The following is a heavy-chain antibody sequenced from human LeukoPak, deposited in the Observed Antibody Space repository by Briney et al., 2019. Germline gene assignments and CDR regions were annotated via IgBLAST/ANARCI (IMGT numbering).Heavy chain of an antibody. J-gene: IGHJ5*02. V-gene: IGHV1-18*01. D-gene: IGHD3-16*01. CDR1: GYTLTELS. CDR2: ISAYNGNT. Sequence: ASVKVSCKVSGYTLTELSMHWVRQAPGQGLEWMGWISAYNGNTNYAQKLQGRVTMTTDTSTSTAYMELRSLRSDDTAVYYCASPHGVNNWFDPWGQGTLVTVSS. CDR3: ASPHGVNNWFDP.